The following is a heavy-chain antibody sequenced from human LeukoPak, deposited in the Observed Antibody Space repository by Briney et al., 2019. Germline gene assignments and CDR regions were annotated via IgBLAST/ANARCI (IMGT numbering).Heavy chain of an antibody. CDR3: AKNHHDRVFLGSGEDV. D-gene: IGHD1-14*01. Sequence: GGSLRLSCAASGFTFSSYAMHWVRQAPGKGLEWVAVIWYDGSNKYYADSVKGRFTISRDNSKNTLYLQMNSLRAEDTAVYYCAKNHHDRVFLGSGEDVWGQGTTVTVSS. CDR1: GFTFSSYA. CDR2: IWYDGSNK. J-gene: IGHJ6*02. V-gene: IGHV3-30*02.